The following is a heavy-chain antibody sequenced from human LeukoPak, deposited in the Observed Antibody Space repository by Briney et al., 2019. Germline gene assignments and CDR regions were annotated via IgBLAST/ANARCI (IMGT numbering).Heavy chain of an antibody. CDR1: GFTLSEEY. CDR2: SRNEANSFTT. J-gene: IGHJ4*02. V-gene: IGHV3-72*01. CDR3: GRIVQGFGGGY. Sequence: PGRSLRLSCEASGFTLSEEYIDWVRQAPGKGLEWVGRSRNEANSFTTEYAASVKDRFTISRDHSKNSLYLQMNSLRTEDTAVYYCGRIVQGFGGGYWGQGTLVTVSS. D-gene: IGHD3-10*01.